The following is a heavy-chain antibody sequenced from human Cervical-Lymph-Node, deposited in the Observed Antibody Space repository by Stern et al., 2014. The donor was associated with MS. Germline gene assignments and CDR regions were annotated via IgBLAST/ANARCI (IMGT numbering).Heavy chain of an antibody. V-gene: IGHV1-69*01. CDR2: IIHIFGTA. CDR1: GGTFSSYA. D-gene: IGHD2-21*01. CDR3: ARDWAQHQTPLYY. Sequence: VQLVESGAEVKQPGSSVKVSCKASGGTFSSYAISWVRQAPGQGLEWVGGIIHIFGTANYAQKFQGRVTITADESTSTAYMELSSLRSEDTAVYYCARDWAQHQTPLYYWGQGTLVTVSS. J-gene: IGHJ4*02.